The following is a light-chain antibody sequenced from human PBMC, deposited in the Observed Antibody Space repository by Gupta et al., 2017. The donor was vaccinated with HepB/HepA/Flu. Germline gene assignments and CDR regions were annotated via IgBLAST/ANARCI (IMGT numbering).Light chain of an antibody. V-gene: IGKV3-11*01. CDR1: QSVSSS. CDR2: DAS. J-gene: IGKJ4*01. CDR3: QQRSNWPPLT. Sequence: EIVLTQSPPTLSLSPGERATLSCRASQSVSSSLAWYQQKPGQAPSLLIYDASNRATGIPARFSGSGSGTDFTLTISSLEPEDFAVYYCQQRSNWPPLTFGGGTKVEIK.